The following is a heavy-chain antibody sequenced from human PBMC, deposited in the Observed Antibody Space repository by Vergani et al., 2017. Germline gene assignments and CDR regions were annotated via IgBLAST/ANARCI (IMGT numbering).Heavy chain of an antibody. CDR3: ARGLEQYYDFWSGPPGAFDI. CDR2: IYYSGST. D-gene: IGHD3-3*01. V-gene: IGHV4-61*01. Sequence: QVQLQESGPGLVKPSETLSLTCTVSGGSVSSGSYYWSWIRQPPGKGLEWIGYIYYSGSTNYNPSLKSRVTISVDTSKNQFSLKLSSVTAADTAVYYCARGLEQYYDFWSGPPGAFDIWGQGTMVTVSS. CDR1: GGSVSSGSYY. J-gene: IGHJ3*02.